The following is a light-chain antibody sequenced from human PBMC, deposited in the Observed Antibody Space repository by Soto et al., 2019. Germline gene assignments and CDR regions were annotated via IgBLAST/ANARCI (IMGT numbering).Light chain of an antibody. CDR2: LGS. J-gene: IGKJ2*01. V-gene: IGKV2-28*01. CDR3: MQALQCPHT. CDR1: QSLLQSNGYNY. Sequence: DIVMTQPPFSQPVTLGEPASISCRSSQSLLQSNGYNYLDWYLQKPGQSPHLLIYLGSNRASGVPDRFSGTGSGTDFTLTISRVEAEDVGVYYCMQALQCPHTFGQGTKLDIK.